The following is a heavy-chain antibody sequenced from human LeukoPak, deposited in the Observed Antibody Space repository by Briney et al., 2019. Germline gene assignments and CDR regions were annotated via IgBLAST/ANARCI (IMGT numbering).Heavy chain of an antibody. CDR3: AKDMRLRGCSDNCFPAFDR. J-gene: IGHJ4*02. CDR1: GFTFDDYA. CDR2: ITWNSGVI. V-gene: IGHV3-9*01. Sequence: GGSLRLSCAVSGFTFDDYAMHWVRQAPGKGLEWVSGITWNSGVIVYADFVKGRFTVSRDNAKNSLYLQMDSLRVEDTAFYYCAKDMRLRGCSDNCFPAFDRWGQGTLVTVSS. D-gene: IGHD2-21*02.